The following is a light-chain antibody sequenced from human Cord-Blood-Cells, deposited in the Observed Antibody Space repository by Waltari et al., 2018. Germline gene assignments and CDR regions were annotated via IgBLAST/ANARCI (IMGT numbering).Light chain of an antibody. CDR3: QTWGTGIHV. CDR1: SGHSSYA. J-gene: IGLJ3*02. CDR2: LNSDGSH. V-gene: IGLV4-69*01. Sequence: QLVLTQSPSASASLGASVTPTCTLSSGHSSYAIAWHHQHPEKRPRYLMKLNSDGSHSKGGGLPDRFSCSRSGAERYLTISSLQSEDEADYYCQTWGTGIHVFGGGTKLTVL.